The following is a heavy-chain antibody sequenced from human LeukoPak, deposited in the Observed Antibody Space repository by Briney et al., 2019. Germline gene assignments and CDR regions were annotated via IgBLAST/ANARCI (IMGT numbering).Heavy chain of an antibody. CDR1: GFTFSSYA. CDR3: ASSHDYGVYGMDV. D-gene: IGHD4-17*01. J-gene: IGHJ6*02. CDR2: ISYDGSNK. Sequence: GGSPRLSCAASGFTFSSYAMHWVRQAPGKGLEWEAVISYDGSNKYCADSVKGRFTISRDNSKNALYLQMSSVRAGDTAVYYCASSHDYGVYGMDVWGQGTTVTVSS. V-gene: IGHV3-30*04.